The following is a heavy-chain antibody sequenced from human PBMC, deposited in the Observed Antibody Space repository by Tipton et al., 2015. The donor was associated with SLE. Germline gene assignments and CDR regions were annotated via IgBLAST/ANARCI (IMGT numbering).Heavy chain of an antibody. CDR3: TSSSSRSLGVFDI. CDR2: INPSDSDT. V-gene: IGHV5-51*03. CDR1: GYRFTSYW. J-gene: IGHJ3*02. D-gene: IGHD2-2*01. Sequence: VQLVQSGPEVKKPGESLKISCKGSGYRFTSYWIGWVRQMPGKGLEWMGIINPSDSDTRYGPSFQGQVSISADKSISTAHLQWSSLKASDTAIYYCTSSSSRSLGVFDIWGQGTMVTVSS.